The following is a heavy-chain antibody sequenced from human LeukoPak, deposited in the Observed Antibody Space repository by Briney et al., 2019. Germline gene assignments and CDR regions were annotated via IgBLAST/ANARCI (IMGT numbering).Heavy chain of an antibody. CDR3: ARVEYDFDSAFDP. D-gene: IGHD3-3*01. Sequence: PGGSLRLSCAASGFTVSSNYMSWVRQAPGKGLEWVSVIYSGGSTYYADSVKGRFTISRDNSKNTLYLQMNSLRAEDTAVYYCARVEYDFDSAFDPWGQGTLVTVSS. CDR1: GFTVSSNY. V-gene: IGHV3-66*01. CDR2: IYSGGST. J-gene: IGHJ5*02.